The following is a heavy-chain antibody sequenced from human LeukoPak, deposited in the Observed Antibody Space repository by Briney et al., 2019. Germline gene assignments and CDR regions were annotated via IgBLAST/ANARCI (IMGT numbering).Heavy chain of an antibody. V-gene: IGHV1-18*01. CDR3: ARVPKVVVVPAAISVGRNNWFDP. Sequence: EASVKVSCKASGYTFTSYGISWVRQAPGQGLEWMGWISAYNGNTNYAQKLQGGVTMTTDTSTSTAYMELRSLRSDDTAVYYCARVPKVVVVPAAISVGRNNWFDPWGQGTLVTVSS. CDR2: ISAYNGNT. J-gene: IGHJ5*02. D-gene: IGHD2-2*01. CDR1: GYTFTSYG.